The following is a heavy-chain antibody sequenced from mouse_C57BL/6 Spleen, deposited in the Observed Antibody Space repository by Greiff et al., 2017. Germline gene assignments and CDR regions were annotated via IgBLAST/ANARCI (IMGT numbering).Heavy chain of an antibody. CDR1: GYTFTDYN. D-gene: IGHD2-4*01. Sequence: VQLQQSGPELVKPGASVKMSCKASGYTFTDYNMHWVKQSHGKSLEWIGYINPNNGGTSYNQKFKGKATLTVNKSSSTAYMELRSLTSEDSAVYYCAEVYDYGGFDYWGQGTTLTVSS. V-gene: IGHV1-22*01. CDR3: AEVYDYGGFDY. J-gene: IGHJ2*01. CDR2: INPNNGGT.